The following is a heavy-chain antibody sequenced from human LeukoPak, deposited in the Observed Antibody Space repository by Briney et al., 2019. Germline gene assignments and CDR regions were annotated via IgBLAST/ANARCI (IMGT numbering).Heavy chain of an antibody. CDR3: ARTYKSLEDY. D-gene: IGHD1-14*01. Sequence: SETLSLTCIVSGGSISSSSYYWGWIRQPPGKGLEWIGSIYYSGSTYYNPSLKSRVTISVDTSKNQSSLRLNSVTAADTAVYYCARTYKSLEDYWGQGTLVTVSS. CDR2: IYYSGST. V-gene: IGHV4-39*01. CDR1: GGSISSSSYY. J-gene: IGHJ4*02.